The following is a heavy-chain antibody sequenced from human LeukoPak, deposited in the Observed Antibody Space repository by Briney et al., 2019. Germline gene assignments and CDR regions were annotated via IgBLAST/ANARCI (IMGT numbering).Heavy chain of an antibody. D-gene: IGHD3-10*01. Sequence: GGSLRLSCAASGFTFSDYYMSWIRQAPGKGLEWVSYISSSGSTTYYADSVKGRFTISRDNAKNSLYLQMNSLRAEDTAVYYCASSFETYYYGSGIFDYWGQGTLVTVSS. CDR1: GFTFSDYY. CDR2: ISSSGSTT. CDR3: ASSFETYYYGSGIFDY. J-gene: IGHJ4*02. V-gene: IGHV3-11*01.